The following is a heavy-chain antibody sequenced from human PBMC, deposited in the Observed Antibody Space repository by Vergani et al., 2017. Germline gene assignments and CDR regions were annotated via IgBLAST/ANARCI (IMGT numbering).Heavy chain of an antibody. CDR3: MSHSVSRVYCGGDCYY. Sequence: QVQLVQSGAEVKKPGASVRVSCKASGYTFTAYFIHWVRQAPGQGLEWMGLINPNTGDTNYALRFQGRVTMTRDPSISTAYMELSSLRADDTAMYYCMSHSVSRVYCGGDCYYWGHGTLLTVSS. D-gene: IGHD2-21*01. CDR2: INPNTGDT. V-gene: IGHV1-2*02. CDR1: GYTFTAYF. J-gene: IGHJ4*01.